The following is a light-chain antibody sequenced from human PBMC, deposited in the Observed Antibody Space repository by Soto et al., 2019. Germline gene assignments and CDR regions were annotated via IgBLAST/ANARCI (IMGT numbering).Light chain of an antibody. V-gene: IGLV2-14*01. CDR2: GVS. CDR3: SSHTLSSAIQV. Sequence: QSALTQPASVSGSPGQSITISCSGTISDFVVYNYVSWYQQHPGKAPTLMLYGVSKRPSGVSNRFSGSKSGDTASLTISGLQAEDEADYYCSSHTLSSAIQVFGTGTKVTVL. J-gene: IGLJ1*01. CDR1: ISDFVVYNY.